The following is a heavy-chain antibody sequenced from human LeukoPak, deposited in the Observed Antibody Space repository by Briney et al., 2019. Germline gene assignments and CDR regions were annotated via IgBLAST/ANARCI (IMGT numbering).Heavy chain of an antibody. CDR3: ARVRSGYYYDY. J-gene: IGHJ4*02. D-gene: IGHD3-3*01. CDR1: GFNFSSYW. Sequence: GGSLRLSCAASGFNFSSYWMIWVRQAPGKGLEWVANIKHDGSDKNYVDSVKGRFTISRDNAKNSLYLRMNSLRAEDTAVYYCARVRSGYYYDYWGQGTLVTVSS. CDR2: IKHDGSDK. V-gene: IGHV3-7*01.